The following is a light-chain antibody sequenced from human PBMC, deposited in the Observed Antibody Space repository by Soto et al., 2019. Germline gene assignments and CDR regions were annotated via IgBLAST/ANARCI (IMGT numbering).Light chain of an antibody. Sequence: IVLTQTPGTLSLSPGERATLSCRASQSVSNNYLAWYQQRPGQAPRLLIYDASSRATGIPDRFSGSGSGKDFSLTIRRVEPEDFEVYYCQQYAASPRAFGQGTKVEIK. CDR1: QSVSNNY. CDR2: DAS. CDR3: QQYAASPRA. J-gene: IGKJ1*01. V-gene: IGKV3-20*01.